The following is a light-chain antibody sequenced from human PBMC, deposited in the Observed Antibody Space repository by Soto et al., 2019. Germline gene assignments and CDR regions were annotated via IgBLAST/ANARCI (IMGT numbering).Light chain of an antibody. CDR1: QSVSSSY. Sequence: EIVLTQSPGTLSLSPGERATLYCGASQSVSSSYLAWYQQKPGLAPRLLIYDASSRATGIPDRFSGSGSGTDFTLTISRLEPGDFAVYYCQRYGSSSLSFGGGTKVDIK. J-gene: IGKJ4*01. V-gene: IGKV3D-20*01. CDR2: DAS. CDR3: QRYGSSSLS.